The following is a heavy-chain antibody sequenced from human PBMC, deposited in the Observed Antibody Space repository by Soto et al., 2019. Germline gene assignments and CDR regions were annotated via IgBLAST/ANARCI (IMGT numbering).Heavy chain of an antibody. Sequence: SLRLSCAASGFSVSRKYMSWIRQAPGEGLEWVSLIHSDDNTYYADSAKGRFTISRDSSKNTLYLQMNSLRAEDTALYYCASRPNGDFPSFDYWGQGTLVTVSS. D-gene: IGHD4-17*01. CDR3: ASRPNGDFPSFDY. CDR1: GFSVSRKY. J-gene: IGHJ4*02. CDR2: IHSDDNT. V-gene: IGHV3-53*01.